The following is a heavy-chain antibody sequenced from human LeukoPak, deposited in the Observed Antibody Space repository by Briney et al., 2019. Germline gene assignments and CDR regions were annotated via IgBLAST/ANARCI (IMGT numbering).Heavy chain of an antibody. CDR3: ARAGTSIRGIKVY. D-gene: IGHD3-10*01. CDR1: GFKFDDYW. J-gene: IGHJ4*02. V-gene: IGHV3-7*03. CDR2: IKEDGSEK. Sequence: PRGSLRLSCAASGFKFDDYWMNWVRQAPGKGLEWVANIKEDGSEKYYVDSVKGRFTISRDNARNFLYLQMNSLRAEDTAVYYCARAGTSIRGIKVYWGQGTLVTVSS.